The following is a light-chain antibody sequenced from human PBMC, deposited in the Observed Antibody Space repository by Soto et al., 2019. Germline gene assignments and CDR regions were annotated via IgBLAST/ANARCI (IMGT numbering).Light chain of an antibody. V-gene: IGLV8-61*01. J-gene: IGLJ3*02. CDR2: STN. Sequence: QAVVTQEPSFSVSPGRTVTLTCGLSSGSVSTSYYPSWYQKTPGQAPRTLIYSTNTRSSGVPDRFSGSILGNKAALTITGAHADYESDYYCVLYMGSGIWVFGGGNKLTVL. CDR3: VLYMGSGIWV. CDR1: SGSVSTSYY.